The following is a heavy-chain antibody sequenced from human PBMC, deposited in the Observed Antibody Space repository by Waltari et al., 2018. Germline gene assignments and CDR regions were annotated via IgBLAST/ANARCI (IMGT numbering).Heavy chain of an antibody. CDR2: INPSGGSK. Sequence: QVQLVQSGAEVKKPGASVKISCKTSEYTFTSSYIHWVRQAPGQGLEWMGIINPSGGSKIYAQKFQGGVTMTRDTSTSTVYMELSSLRSDDTAVYYCALDTGALWMDVWGQGTTVTVSS. J-gene: IGHJ6*02. V-gene: IGHV1-46*01. CDR1: EYTFTSSY. D-gene: IGHD2-21*01. CDR3: ALDTGALWMDV.